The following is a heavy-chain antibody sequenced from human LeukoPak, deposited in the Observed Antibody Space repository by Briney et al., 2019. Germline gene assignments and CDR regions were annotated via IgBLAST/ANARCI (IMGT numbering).Heavy chain of an antibody. V-gene: IGHV3-48*04. CDR2: INSGSSAI. D-gene: IGHD6-6*01. J-gene: IGHJ4*02. Sequence: GGSLRLSCAASGFTLGSYSMNWVRQAPGKGLEWVSYINSGSSAIFYAGSVKGRFTISRDNAKNSLYLQMNTLRVEDTALYYCARESPSYSSSSFDYWGQGTLVTVSS. CDR3: ARESPSYSSSSFDY. CDR1: GFTLGSYS.